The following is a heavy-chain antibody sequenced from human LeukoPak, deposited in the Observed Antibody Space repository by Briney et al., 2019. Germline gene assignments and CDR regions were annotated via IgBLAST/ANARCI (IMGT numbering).Heavy chain of an antibody. V-gene: IGHV4-34*01. Sequence: SETLSLTCAVYGGSFSGYYWSWIRQPPEKGLEWIGEINHSGSTNYNPSLKSRVTISVDTSKNQFSLKLSSVTAADTAVYYCARAGLSRMVRGVPNWFDPWGQGTLVTVSS. CDR3: ARAGLSRMVRGVPNWFDP. CDR2: INHSGST. CDR1: GGSFSGYY. J-gene: IGHJ5*02. D-gene: IGHD3-10*01.